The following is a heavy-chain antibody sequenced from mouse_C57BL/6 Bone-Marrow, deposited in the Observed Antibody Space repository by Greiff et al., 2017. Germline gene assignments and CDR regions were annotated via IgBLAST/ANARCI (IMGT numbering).Heavy chain of an antibody. CDR3: TREAWFAY. V-gene: IGHV14-4*01. CDR1: GFNIKDDY. J-gene: IGHJ3*01. CDR2: IDPENGDT. Sequence: VQLQQSGAELVRPGASVKLSCTASGFNIKDDYMHWVKQRPEQGLEWIGWIDPENGDTEYASKFQGKATITADTSSNTAYLQLSSLTSEDTAVYYCTREAWFAYWGKGTLVTVSA.